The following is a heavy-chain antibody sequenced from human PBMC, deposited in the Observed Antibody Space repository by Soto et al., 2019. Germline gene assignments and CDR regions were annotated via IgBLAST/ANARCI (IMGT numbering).Heavy chain of an antibody. J-gene: IGHJ4*02. V-gene: IGHV3-9*01. CDR2: ISWNGASI. CDR1: GFTFDDYA. CDR3: ARFRSERPFDY. D-gene: IGHD2-21*01. Sequence: EVQLVESGGGLVQPGRSLRLSCAASGFTFDDYAMHWVRQPPGKGLEWVSGISWNGASIGYADSVKARFTISRDNAKNSLYLQMNSLRPEDTAVYYCARFRSERPFDYWGQGTLVTVSS.